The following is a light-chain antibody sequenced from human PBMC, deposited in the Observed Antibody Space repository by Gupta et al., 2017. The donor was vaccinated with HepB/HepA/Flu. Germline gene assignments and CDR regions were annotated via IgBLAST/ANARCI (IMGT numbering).Light chain of an antibody. CDR3: QQYGSSPRT. CDR1: QNINSNF. CDR2: GVS. V-gene: IGKV3-20*01. J-gene: IGKJ1*01. Sequence: GERATLSCRASQNINSNFLAWYQQNPGQAPRLLIYGVSSRATGIPDRFSGSGSGTDFTLTISRLEPEDFAVCYCQQYGSSPRTFGQGTKVEIK.